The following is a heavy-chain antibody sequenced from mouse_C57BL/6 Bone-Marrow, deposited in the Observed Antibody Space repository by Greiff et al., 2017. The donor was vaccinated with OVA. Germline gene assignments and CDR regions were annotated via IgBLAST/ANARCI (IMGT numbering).Heavy chain of an antibody. V-gene: IGHV1-26*01. CDR1: GYTFTDYY. CDR3: ARDSCAY. Sequence: EVQLQQSGPELVKPGASVKISCKASGYTFTDYYMNWVKQSHGKSLEWIGDINPNNGGTSYNQKFKGKATLTVDKSSSTAYMELRSLTSEDSAVYYCARDSCAYWGQGTLVTVSA. CDR2: INPNNGGT. J-gene: IGHJ3*01.